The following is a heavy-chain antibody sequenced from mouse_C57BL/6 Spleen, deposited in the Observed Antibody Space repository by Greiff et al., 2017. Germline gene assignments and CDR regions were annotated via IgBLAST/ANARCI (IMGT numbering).Heavy chain of an antibody. D-gene: IGHD1-1*01. V-gene: IGHV7-3*01. CDR3: ARITRVAYFDD. CDR2: IRNKANGYTT. Sequence: EVNVVASGGGLVQPGGSLSLSCAASGFTFTDYYMSWVRQPPGKALEWLGFIRNKANGYTTEYSAAVKGWFTISRDNSQSILYLQLNALRAEDSATYYCARITRVAYFDDWGQGTTLTVSS. CDR1: GFTFTDYY. J-gene: IGHJ2*01.